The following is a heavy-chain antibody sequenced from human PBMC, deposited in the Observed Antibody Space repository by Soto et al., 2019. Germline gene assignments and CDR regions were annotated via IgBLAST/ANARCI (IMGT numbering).Heavy chain of an antibody. D-gene: IGHD4-17*01. Sequence: GGSLRLSCSASGFTFSHYTMHWVRQAPGKGLEYVSAISSNGDGTHYADSVKGRFTISRDNSKNTLYLQMNSLRAEDTAVYYCATTTVTTPFDYWGQGTLVTVSS. V-gene: IGHV3-64*04. J-gene: IGHJ4*02. CDR3: ATTTVTTPFDY. CDR1: GFTFSHYT. CDR2: ISSNGDGT.